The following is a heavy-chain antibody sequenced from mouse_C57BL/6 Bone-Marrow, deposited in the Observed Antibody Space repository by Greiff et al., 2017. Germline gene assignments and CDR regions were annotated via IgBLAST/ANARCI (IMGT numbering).Heavy chain of an antibody. J-gene: IGHJ1*03. V-gene: IGHV1-80*01. Sequence: QVQLKESGAELVKPGASVKISCKASGYAFSSYWMNWVKQRPGKGLEWIGQLYPGDGDTNYNGKFQGKATLTADKSSSTAYMQLSSLTSEDSAVYFGASLLYYDYDVGYFDVWGTGTTVTVSS. CDR2: LYPGDGDT. CDR1: GYAFSSYW. CDR3: ASLLYYDYDVGYFDV. D-gene: IGHD2-4*01.